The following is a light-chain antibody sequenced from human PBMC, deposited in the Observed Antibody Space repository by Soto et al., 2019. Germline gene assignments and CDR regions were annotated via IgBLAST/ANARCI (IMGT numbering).Light chain of an antibody. CDR3: QQYGSSPPIT. V-gene: IGKV3-20*01. J-gene: IGKJ5*01. CDR1: QSVNSNY. CDR2: GAS. Sequence: EMVLTQSPGTLSLSPGERATLSCRASQSVNSNYLTWHQQKPGQAPRLLIYGASNRATGIPDRFSGSGSGTDFNLTISRLEPEDFAVYYCQQYGSSPPITFGQGTRLEIK.